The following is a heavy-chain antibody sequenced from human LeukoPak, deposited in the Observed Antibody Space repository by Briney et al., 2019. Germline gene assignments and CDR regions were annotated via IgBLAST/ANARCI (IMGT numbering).Heavy chain of an antibody. CDR2: ISYDGSNE. CDR1: GFTFSSYG. J-gene: IGHJ5*02. CDR3: AKDPSSTSSYNWFDP. Sequence: GGSLRLSCAASGFTFSSYGMHWVRQAPGKGLEWVAVISYDGSNEYYADSVKGRFTISRDNSKNTLYLQMNSLRAEDTAVYYCAKDPSSTSSYNWFDPWGQGTLVTVSS. D-gene: IGHD2-2*01. V-gene: IGHV3-30*18.